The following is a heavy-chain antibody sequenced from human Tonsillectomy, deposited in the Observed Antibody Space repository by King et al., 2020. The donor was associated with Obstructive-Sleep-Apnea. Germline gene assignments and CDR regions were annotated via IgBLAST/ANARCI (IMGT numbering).Heavy chain of an antibody. CDR3: AAGDIVVVVAATDSYYYYGMDV. CDR2: IVVGSGNT. Sequence: QLVESGPEVKKPGTSVKVSCKASGFTFTSSAMQWVRQARGQRLEWIGWIVVGSGNTNYAQKFQERGTITRDMSTSTAYMELRSLRSEDTAVYYCAAGDIVVVVAATDSYYYYGMDVWGQGTTVTVSS. CDR1: GFTFTSSA. J-gene: IGHJ6*02. D-gene: IGHD2-15*01. V-gene: IGHV1-58*02.